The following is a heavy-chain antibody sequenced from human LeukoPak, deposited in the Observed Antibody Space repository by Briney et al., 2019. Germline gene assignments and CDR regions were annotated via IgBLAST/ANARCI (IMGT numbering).Heavy chain of an antibody. CDR1: GASLNSYS. J-gene: IGHJ4*02. Sequence: ASVKVSCKVSGASLNSYSNTWVRQAPGQGLEWMGRIRPILDLTYYAQRFQGRVTITADESTNTAYMELRSLRSDDTAVYYCARDGKLLLWFGELPEGQGYFDYWGQGTLVTVSS. CDR3: ARDGKLLLWFGELPEGQGYFDY. D-gene: IGHD3-10*01. CDR2: IRPILDLT. V-gene: IGHV1-69*04.